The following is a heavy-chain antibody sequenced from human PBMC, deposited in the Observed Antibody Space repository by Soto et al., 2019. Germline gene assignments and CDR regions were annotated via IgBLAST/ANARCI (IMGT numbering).Heavy chain of an antibody. V-gene: IGHV4-59*01. D-gene: IGHD6-19*01. CDR1: GGSISSYY. J-gene: IGHJ4*02. CDR3: VGGDDSSGWYRLLDY. Sequence: SETLSLTCTVSGGSISSYYWSWIRQPPGKGLEWIGYIYYSGSTNYNPSLKSRVTMSVDTSKNQFSLKLNSVTAADTAVYYCVGGDDSSGWYRLLDYWGQGTLVTVSS. CDR2: IYYSGST.